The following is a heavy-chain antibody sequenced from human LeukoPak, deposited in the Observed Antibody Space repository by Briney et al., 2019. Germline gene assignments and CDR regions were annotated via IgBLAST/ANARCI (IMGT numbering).Heavy chain of an antibody. Sequence: QPGGSLRLSCAASGFTFRSFALSWVRQAPGKGLEWVSGMSGSGGSTYSADSVKGRFTISRDNSRNTLYLQMNTLRAEDTAVYYCAKDREYSYVYDAFDIWGQGTLVTVSS. V-gene: IGHV3-23*01. D-gene: IGHD3-16*01. CDR1: GFTFRSFA. J-gene: IGHJ3*02. CDR3: AKDREYSYVYDAFDI. CDR2: MSGSGGST.